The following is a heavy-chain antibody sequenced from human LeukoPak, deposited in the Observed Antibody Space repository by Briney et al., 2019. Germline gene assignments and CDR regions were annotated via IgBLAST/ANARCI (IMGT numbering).Heavy chain of an antibody. V-gene: IGHV3-23*01. J-gene: IGHJ4*02. Sequence: PGGSLRLSCAASGFTFSSYAMSWVRQAPGKGLEWVSAISANGGSTYYVGSVKGRFTISRDNSKSTLYLQMNSLRAEDTAVYYCARASSSWRWYFDYWGQGTLVTVSS. CDR1: GFTFSSYA. D-gene: IGHD6-13*01. CDR3: ARASSSWRWYFDY. CDR2: ISANGGST.